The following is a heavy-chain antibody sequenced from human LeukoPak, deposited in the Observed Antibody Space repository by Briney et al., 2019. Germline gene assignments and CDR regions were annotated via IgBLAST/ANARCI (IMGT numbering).Heavy chain of an antibody. J-gene: IGHJ2*01. CDR2: IYYSGST. V-gene: IGHV4-59*01. D-gene: IGHD1-26*01. CDR1: GGSISSYY. Sequence: PSETLSLTCTVSGGSISSYYWSWIRQPPGKGLEWIGYIYYSGSTNYNPSLMSRVTISVDTSKNQFSLKLSSVTAADTAVYYCAKGGSYWYFDLWGRGTLVTVSS. CDR3: AKGGSYWYFDL.